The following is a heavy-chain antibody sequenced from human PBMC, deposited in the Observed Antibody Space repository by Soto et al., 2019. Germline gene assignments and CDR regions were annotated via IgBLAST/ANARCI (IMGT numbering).Heavy chain of an antibody. J-gene: IGHJ6*02. CDR1: GYTFISYA. Sequence: ASVKVSCKASGYTFISYAIRWVRQVPGQGLEWMGRVSPYSGNTDSAQKFQGRVTMTTDTSTNTAYMDLRNLTSDDTAVYFCARDFVSRAPWGSAIARFSYYGMAVWGQGTTVTVSS. D-gene: IGHD3-16*01. V-gene: IGHV1-18*01. CDR2: VSPYSGNT. CDR3: ARDFVSRAPWGSAIARFSYYGMAV.